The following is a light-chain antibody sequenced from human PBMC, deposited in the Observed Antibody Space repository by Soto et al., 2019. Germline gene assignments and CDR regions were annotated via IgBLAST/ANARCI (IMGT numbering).Light chain of an antibody. Sequence: DIQMTQSPSTLSASVGDRVTITCRASQSISSWLAWYQQKPGKAPKLLIYKASNLESGVPSRFSGSGSGTEFTLTISSLQPDDFATYYCQQYETYRTFGQGTKVEIK. V-gene: IGKV1-5*03. CDR3: QQYETYRT. CDR2: KAS. CDR1: QSISSW. J-gene: IGKJ1*01.